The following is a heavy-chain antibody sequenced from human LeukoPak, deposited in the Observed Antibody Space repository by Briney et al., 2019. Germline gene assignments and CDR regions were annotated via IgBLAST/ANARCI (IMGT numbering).Heavy chain of an antibody. D-gene: IGHD3-10*01. J-gene: IGHJ3*02. CDR3: ARTRGGAFDI. CDR2: IYHSGST. CDR1: GGSISSGGYY. Sequence: PSETLSLTCTVSGGSISSGGYYWSWIRQPPGKGLEWIGYIYHSGSTYYNPSLKSRVTISVDRSKNQFSLKLSSVTAADTAVYYCARTRGGAFDIWGQGTMVTVSS. V-gene: IGHV4-30-2*01.